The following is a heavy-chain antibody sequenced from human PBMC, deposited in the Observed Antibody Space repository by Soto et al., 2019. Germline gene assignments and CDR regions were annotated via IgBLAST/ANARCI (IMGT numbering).Heavy chain of an antibody. CDR2: IYKSATT. CDR1: GDSISTVDYF. D-gene: IGHD2-15*01. V-gene: IGHV4-30-4*01. J-gene: IGHJ5*01. Sequence: SETLSLTCSVSGDSISTVDYFWAWIRQPPGQALEYIGYIYKSATTYYNPSFESRVAISLDTSKSQFSLNVTSVTAADTAVYFCARGRYCQTGGCLPNWFDSWSQGTLVTVSS. CDR3: ARGRYCQTGGCLPNWFDS.